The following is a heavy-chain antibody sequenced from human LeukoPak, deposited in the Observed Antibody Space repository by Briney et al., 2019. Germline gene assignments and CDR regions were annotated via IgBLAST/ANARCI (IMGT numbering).Heavy chain of an antibody. J-gene: IGHJ4*02. CDR1: GFTVSSNY. CDR3: AKVKTDILIPDS. V-gene: IGHV3-53*05. CDR2: IYSGGST. Sequence: GGSLRLSCAASGFTVSSNYMSWVRQAPGKGLEWVSVIYSGGSTYYADSVKGRFTISRDNSKNTLYLQMNRLTSEDTAVYYCAKVKTDILIPDSWGQGTLVTVSS. D-gene: IGHD2-21*02.